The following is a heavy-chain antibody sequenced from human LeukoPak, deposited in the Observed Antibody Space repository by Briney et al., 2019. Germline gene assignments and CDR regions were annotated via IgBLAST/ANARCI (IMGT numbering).Heavy chain of an antibody. CDR1: GFAFTNYA. CDR2: ISYDGNIE. Sequence: GGSLRLSCAASGFAFTNYAMHWVRQAPGKGLEWVAVISYDGNIEYYTGSVKGRFTISRDNSKNTVFLQMNSLRVEDTAMYHCARRGAAIGTSGLVDYWGQGTLVTVSS. D-gene: IGHD6-13*01. J-gene: IGHJ4*02. CDR3: ARRGAAIGTSGLVDY. V-gene: IGHV3-30-3*01.